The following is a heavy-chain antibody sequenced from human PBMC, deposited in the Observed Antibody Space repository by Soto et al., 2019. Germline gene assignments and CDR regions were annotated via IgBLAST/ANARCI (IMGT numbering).Heavy chain of an antibody. J-gene: IGHJ4*02. CDR1: GFTFSSYA. D-gene: IGHD2-21*02. Sequence: GGSLRLSCAASGFTFSSYAMHWVRQAPGKGLEWVAVISYDGSNKYYADSVKGRFTISRDNSKNTLYLQMNSLRAEDTAVYYCARGELAYCGGDCFSPLDYWGQGTLVTVSS. CDR3: ARGELAYCGGDCFSPLDY. CDR2: ISYDGSNK. V-gene: IGHV3-30-3*01.